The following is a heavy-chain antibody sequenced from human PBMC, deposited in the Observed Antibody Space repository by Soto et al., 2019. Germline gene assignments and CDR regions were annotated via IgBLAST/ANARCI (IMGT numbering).Heavy chain of an antibody. Sequence: ASVKVSCKASGYTFTSYAMHWVLQAPGQRLEWMGWINAGNGNTKYSQKFQGRVTITRDTSASTAYMELSSLRSEDTAVYYCAREGDYIWGSYRYTNLNWFDPWGQGTLVTVSS. V-gene: IGHV1-3*01. CDR1: GYTFTSYA. CDR2: INAGNGNT. CDR3: AREGDYIWGSYRYTNLNWFDP. D-gene: IGHD3-16*02. J-gene: IGHJ5*02.